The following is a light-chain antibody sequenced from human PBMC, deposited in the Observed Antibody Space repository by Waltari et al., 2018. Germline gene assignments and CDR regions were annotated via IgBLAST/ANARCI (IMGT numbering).Light chain of an antibody. Sequence: DIVMTQSPDSLAVSLGERDTINCKSNQSVLYSSNNNNYLAWYQQKPRQPPKLLIYWASTRESGVPDRFSGSGSGTDFTLAISSLQAEDVAVYYCQQYYTTPWTFGQGTKVEI. CDR2: WAS. J-gene: IGKJ1*01. CDR1: QSVLYSSNNNNY. V-gene: IGKV4-1*01. CDR3: QQYYTTPWT.